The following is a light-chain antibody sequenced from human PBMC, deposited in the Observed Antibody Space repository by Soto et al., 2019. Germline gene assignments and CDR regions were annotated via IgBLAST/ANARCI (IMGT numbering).Light chain of an antibody. CDR2: LEGRGSY. V-gene: IGLV4-60*02. Sequence: QSVLTQSSSASASLGSSVTLTCTLSSGQSSYIIAWHQHHPGKAPRYLMKLEGRGSYNKGSGVPDRLSGSSSGADRYLTISNLKFEDEADYYGETCGSNAQNWMVGGGTTLTVL. CDR3: ETCGSNAQNWM. J-gene: IGLJ3*02. CDR1: SGQSSYI.